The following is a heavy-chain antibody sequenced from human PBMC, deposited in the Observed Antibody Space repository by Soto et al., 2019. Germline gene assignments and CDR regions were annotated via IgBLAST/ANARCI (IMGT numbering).Heavy chain of an antibody. J-gene: IGHJ4*02. D-gene: IGHD6-13*01. CDR1: GFTFSDHY. CDR3: ARTHSATWYGCYFDY. Sequence: EVQLVESGGGLVQPGGSLRLSCAASGFTFSDHYMDWVRQAPGKGLEWVARTRNKANSYTTEYTASVKGRFTISRDDSKKSTCLEMNRLRSEDTVVYSCARTHSATWYGCYFDYWGQGTLVTVSS. V-gene: IGHV3-72*01. CDR2: TRNKANSYTT.